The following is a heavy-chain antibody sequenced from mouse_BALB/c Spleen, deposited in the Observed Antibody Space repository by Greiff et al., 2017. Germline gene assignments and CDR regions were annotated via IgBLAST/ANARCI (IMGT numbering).Heavy chain of an antibody. CDR3: TRGPLSTMITTWFAY. Sequence: VQLQQPGAELVRPGASVKLSCKASGYTFTSYWINWVKQRPGQGLEWIGNIYPSDSYTNYNQKFKDKATLTVDKSSSTAYMQLSSPTSEDSAVYYCTRGPLSTMITTWFAYWGQGTLVTVSA. J-gene: IGHJ3*01. V-gene: IGHV1-69*02. D-gene: IGHD2-4*01. CDR2: IYPSDSYT. CDR1: GYTFTSYW.